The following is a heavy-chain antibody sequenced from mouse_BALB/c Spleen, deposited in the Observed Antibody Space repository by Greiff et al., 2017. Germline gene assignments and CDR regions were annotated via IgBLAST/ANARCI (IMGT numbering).Heavy chain of an antibody. CDR2: IYPGNGDT. Sequence: QVQLQQPGAELVKPGASVKMSCKASGYTFTSYNMHWVKQTPGQGLEWIGAIYPGNGDTSYNQKFKGKATLTADKSSSTAYMQLSSLTSEDSAVYYCARDGTEYYFDYWGQGTTLTVSS. CDR1: GYTFTSYN. J-gene: IGHJ2*01. V-gene: IGHV1-12*01. D-gene: IGHD2-1*01. CDR3: ARDGTEYYFDY.